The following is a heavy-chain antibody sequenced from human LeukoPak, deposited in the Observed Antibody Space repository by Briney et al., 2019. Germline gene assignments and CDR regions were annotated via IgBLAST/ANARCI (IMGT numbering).Heavy chain of an antibody. J-gene: IGHJ6*03. D-gene: IGHD1-1*01. V-gene: IGHV4-61*02. Sequence: SETLSLTCTVSGGSISSGSYYWSWIRQPAGKGLEWIGRIYTSGSTNYNPSLKSRVTISVDTSKNQFSLKLSSVTAADTAVYYCARDRTKPLDYYYYMDVWGKGTTVTVSS. CDR3: ARDRTKPLDYYYYMDV. CDR2: IYTSGST. CDR1: GGSISSGSYY.